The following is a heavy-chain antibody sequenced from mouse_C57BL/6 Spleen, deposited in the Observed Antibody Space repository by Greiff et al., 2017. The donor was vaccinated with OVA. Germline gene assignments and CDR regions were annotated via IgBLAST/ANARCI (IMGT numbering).Heavy chain of an antibody. CDR3: AKGHGSRYFDY. D-gene: IGHD1-1*01. CDR1: GYTFTDYY. CDR2: INPNNGGT. J-gene: IGHJ2*01. Sequence: VQLQQSGPELVKPGASVKISCKASGYTFTDYYMNWVKQSHGKSLEWIGDINPNNGGTSYNQKFKGKATLTVDKSSSTAYMELRSLTSEDSAVYYCAKGHGSRYFDYWGQGTTLTVSS. V-gene: IGHV1-26*01.